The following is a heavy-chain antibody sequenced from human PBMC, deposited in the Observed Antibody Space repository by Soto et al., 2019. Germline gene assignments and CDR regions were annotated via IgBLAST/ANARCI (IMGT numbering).Heavy chain of an antibody. J-gene: IGHJ4*02. D-gene: IGHD1-26*01. V-gene: IGHV1-24*01. CDR2: FDPEDGET. CDR3: APTLKYSGSYYYDY. Sequence: GASVKVSCKVSGYTLTELSMHWVRQAPGKGLEWMGGFDPEDGETIYAQKIQGRVTMTEDTSTDTAYMELSSLRSEDTAVYYCAPTLKYSGSYYYDYWGQGTLVTVSS. CDR1: GYTLTELS.